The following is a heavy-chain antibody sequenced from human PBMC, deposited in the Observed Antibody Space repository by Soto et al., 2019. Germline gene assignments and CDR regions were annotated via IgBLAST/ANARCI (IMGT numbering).Heavy chain of an antibody. V-gene: IGHV1-18*01. Sequence: GASVKVSCKASGYTFTRYGISWVRQAPGQGLEWMGWISAYNGNTNYAQKLQGRVTMTTDTSTSTAYMELRSLRSDDTAVYYCAREEATVTTWTYGMDVWGQGTTVTVSS. D-gene: IGHD4-4*01. CDR3: AREEATVTTWTYGMDV. CDR2: ISAYNGNT. CDR1: GYTFTRYG. J-gene: IGHJ6*02.